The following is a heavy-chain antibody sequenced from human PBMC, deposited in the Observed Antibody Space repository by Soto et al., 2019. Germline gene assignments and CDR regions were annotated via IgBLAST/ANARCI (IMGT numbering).Heavy chain of an antibody. J-gene: IGHJ4*02. CDR3: VKGEYYYDSSGYYPFDY. D-gene: IGHD3-22*01. CDR2: ISTNGGST. Sequence: GGSLRLSCASSGFPFSSYAMSWVRQAPGKGLEYVSSISTNGGSTDYADSVKGRFTISRDNSKNTVYLQMSSLRAEDTAVYYCVKGEYYYDSSGYYPFDYWGQGTLVTVSS. CDR1: GFPFSSYA. V-gene: IGHV3-64D*06.